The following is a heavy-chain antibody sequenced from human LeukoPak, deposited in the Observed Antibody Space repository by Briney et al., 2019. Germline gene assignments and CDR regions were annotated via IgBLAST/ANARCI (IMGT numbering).Heavy chain of an antibody. D-gene: IGHD1-14*01. CDR3: TASGNRKSFGGNYYYYMDV. V-gene: IGHV1-69*16. Sequence: SVKVSCKASGGAFSNNTISWVRQAPGQGLEWMGGIIPILGSADYPQKFQGRVTITTDESTSTAYMELSSLTSEDTAVYYCTASGNRKSFGGNYYYYMDVWDNGTTVTVSS. J-gene: IGHJ6*03. CDR1: GGAFSNNT. CDR2: IIPILGSA.